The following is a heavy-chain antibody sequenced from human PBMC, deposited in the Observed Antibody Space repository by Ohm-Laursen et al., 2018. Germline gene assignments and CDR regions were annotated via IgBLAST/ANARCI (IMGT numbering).Heavy chain of an antibody. V-gene: IGHV3-23*01. CDR3: ARDLTEYSSSWSFDY. CDR1: GFTFSTYA. D-gene: IGHD6-13*01. CDR2: ISGSGGST. J-gene: IGHJ4*02. Sequence: GSLRLSCTAPGFTFSTYAMSWVRQAPGKGLEWVSGISGSGGSTYYADSVKGRFTITRDNSKNTLYLQMNSLRAEDTAVYYCARDLTEYSSSWSFDYWGQGTLVTVSS.